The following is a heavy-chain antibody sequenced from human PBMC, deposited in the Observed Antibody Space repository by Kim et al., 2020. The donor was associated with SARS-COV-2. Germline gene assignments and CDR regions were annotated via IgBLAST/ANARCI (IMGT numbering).Heavy chain of an antibody. CDR1: GYTFTGYY. V-gene: IGHV1-2*02. D-gene: IGHD3-9*01. Sequence: ASVKVSCKASGYTFTGYYMHWVRQAPGQGLEWMGWINPNSGGTNYAQKFQGRVTMTRDTSISTAYMELSRLRSDDTAVYYCARDRKDILTGYYMAWGQGTLVTVSS. CDR3: ARDRKDILTGYYMA. CDR2: INPNSGGT. J-gene: IGHJ4*02.